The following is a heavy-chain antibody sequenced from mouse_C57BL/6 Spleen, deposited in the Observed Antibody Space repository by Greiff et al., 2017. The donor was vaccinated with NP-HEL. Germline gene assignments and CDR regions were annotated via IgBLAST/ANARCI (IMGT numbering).Heavy chain of an antibody. CDR3: ARKGDYGNSHWYFDV. CDR2: IYPRSGNT. D-gene: IGHD2-1*01. V-gene: IGHV1-81*01. Sequence: VQLQQSGAELARPGASVKLSCKASGYTFTSYGISWVKQRTGQGLEWIGEIYPRSGNTYYNEKFKGKATLTADKSSSKAYMELHRLTSEVSAVYFGARKGDYGNSHWYFDVWGTGTTVTVSS. J-gene: IGHJ1*03. CDR1: GYTFTSYG.